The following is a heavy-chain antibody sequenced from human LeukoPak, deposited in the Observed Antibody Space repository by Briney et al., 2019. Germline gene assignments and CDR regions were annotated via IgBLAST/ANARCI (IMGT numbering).Heavy chain of an antibody. V-gene: IGHV5-10-1*01. Sequence: GESLKISCKGSGYSFTSYWISWVRQMPGKGPEWMGRIDPSDSYTNYSPSFQGHVTISADKSISTAYLQWGSLKASDTAMYYCARLVGRYCSSTSCYELDYWGQGTLVTVSS. CDR1: GYSFTSYW. CDR2: IDPSDSYT. CDR3: ARLVGRYCSSTSCYELDY. J-gene: IGHJ4*02. D-gene: IGHD2-2*01.